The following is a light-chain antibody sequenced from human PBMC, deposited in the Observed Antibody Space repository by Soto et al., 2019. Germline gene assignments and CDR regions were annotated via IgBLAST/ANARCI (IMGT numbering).Light chain of an antibody. CDR1: QSVSSSY. Sequence: EIVLTQSPGTLSLSPGERATLSCRASQSVSSSYLAWYQQKPGQAPRLLIYGASSRATGILGRFSGSGSGTDFTLTISRLEPEDLAVYYCQQYGSSPPWTFGQGTKVEIK. J-gene: IGKJ1*01. CDR2: GAS. CDR3: QQYGSSPPWT. V-gene: IGKV3-20*01.